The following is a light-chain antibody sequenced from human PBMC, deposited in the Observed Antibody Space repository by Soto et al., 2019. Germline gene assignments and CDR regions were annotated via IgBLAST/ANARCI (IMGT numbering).Light chain of an antibody. J-gene: IGKJ1*01. CDR1: QSVSSY. CDR2: DAS. V-gene: IGKV3-11*01. CDR3: QQYGSSGT. Sequence: EIVLTQSPATLSVSPGERATLSCRASQSVSSYLAWYQQKPGQAPRLRIYDASNRATGIPARLSGSGPGTDFTLTISRMEPADFAVYYCQQYGSSGTFGQGTKVYIK.